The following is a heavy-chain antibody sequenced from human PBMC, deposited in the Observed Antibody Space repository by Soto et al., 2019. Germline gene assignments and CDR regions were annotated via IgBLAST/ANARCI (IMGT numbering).Heavy chain of an antibody. CDR2: IYYSGST. J-gene: IGHJ3*02. D-gene: IGHD6-6*01. V-gene: IGHV4-39*01. Sequence: SETLSLTCTVSGGSISSSSYYWGWIRQPPGKGLEWIGSIYYSGSTYYNPSLKSRVTISVDTSKNQFSLKLSSVTAADTAVYYCASTEYSSSSDAFDIWGQGTMVTVSS. CDR1: GGSISSSSYY. CDR3: ASTEYSSSSDAFDI.